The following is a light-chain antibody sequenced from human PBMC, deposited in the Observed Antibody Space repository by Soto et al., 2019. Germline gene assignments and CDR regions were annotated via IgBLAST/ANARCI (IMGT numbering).Light chain of an antibody. J-gene: IGKJ4*01. V-gene: IGKV3-20*01. Sequence: EILLTQSPATLSVSPGDRATLSCGASQSVSSSYLAWYQQKPGQAPRLLIYGASRRATGIPDRFSGSGSGTDFTLTISRLEPEDFAVYYCQQYDSLVTFGGGTKVDIK. CDR3: QQYDSLVT. CDR2: GAS. CDR1: QSVSSSY.